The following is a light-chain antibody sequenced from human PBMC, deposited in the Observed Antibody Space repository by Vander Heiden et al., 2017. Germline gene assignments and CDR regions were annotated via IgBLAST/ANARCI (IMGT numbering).Light chain of an antibody. CDR3: QQYGSSNRT. Sequence: EIVLTQSPGTLSLSPGERATLSCRASQSVSSSYLAWYQQRPGQAPRLRIYGASSRATGTPDRFSGSGSGTDYTLTISRLEPEDFAVYYCQQYGSSNRTFGQGTKLEIK. CDR2: GAS. CDR1: QSVSSSY. J-gene: IGKJ2*01. V-gene: IGKV3-20*01.